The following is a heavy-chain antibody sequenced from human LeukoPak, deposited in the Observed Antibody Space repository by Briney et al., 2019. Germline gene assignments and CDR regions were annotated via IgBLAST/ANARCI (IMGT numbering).Heavy chain of an antibody. CDR3: AKKRDAFDI. Sequence: PGGSLRLSCAASGFTFSSYAMSWVRQAPGKGLEWVSALSGSGGSTYYADSVKGRFTISRDNSKNTLYLHMNSLRAEDTAMYYCAKKRDAFDIWGQGTVVAVSS. CDR1: GFTFSSYA. J-gene: IGHJ3*02. CDR2: LSGSGGST. V-gene: IGHV3-23*01.